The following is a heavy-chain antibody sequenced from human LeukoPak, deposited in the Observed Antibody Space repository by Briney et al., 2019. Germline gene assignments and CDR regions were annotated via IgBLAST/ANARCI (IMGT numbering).Heavy chain of an antibody. J-gene: IGHJ4*02. D-gene: IGHD5-18*01. CDR2: INTDGSST. CDR1: GFTFSSYS. Sequence: GGSLRLSCAAFGFTFSSYSMNWVRQAPGKGLVWVSRINTDGSSTSYADSVKGRFTISRDNAKNTLYLQMNSLRAEDTAVYYCARVGYSYGLYYFDYWGQGTLVTVSS. CDR3: ARVGYSYGLYYFDY. V-gene: IGHV3-74*01.